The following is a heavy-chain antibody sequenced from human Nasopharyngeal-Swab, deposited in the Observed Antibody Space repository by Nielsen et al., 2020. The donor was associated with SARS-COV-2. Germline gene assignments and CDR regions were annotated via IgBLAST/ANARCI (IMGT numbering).Heavy chain of an antibody. Sequence: WIRQPPGKRLEWVAYISSTSSHTNYADSVKGRFTISRDNAKNSLYLQMDSLRAEDTAVYYCPSQRGGSGYDRWGQGTLVTVSS. CDR3: PSQRGGSGYDR. V-gene: IGHV3-11*03. CDR2: ISSTSSHT. D-gene: IGHD5-12*01. J-gene: IGHJ4*02.